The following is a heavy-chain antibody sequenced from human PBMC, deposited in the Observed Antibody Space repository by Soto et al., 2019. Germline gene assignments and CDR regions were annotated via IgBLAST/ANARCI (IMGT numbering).Heavy chain of an antibody. J-gene: IGHJ4*02. Sequence: SETLSLTCTVSGGSVSSGSYYWSWIRQPPGKGLEWIGDIYYSGSSNYNPSLKSRVTITVDTSKNQFSLKLSSVTAADTAVYSCASYGFWSGYSDYWGQGTLVTVSS. V-gene: IGHV4-61*01. D-gene: IGHD3-3*01. CDR2: IYYSGSS. CDR1: GGSVSSGSYY. CDR3: ASYGFWSGYSDY.